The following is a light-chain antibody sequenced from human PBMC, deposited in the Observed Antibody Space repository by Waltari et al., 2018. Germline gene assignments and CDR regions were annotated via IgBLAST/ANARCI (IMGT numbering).Light chain of an antibody. J-gene: IGKJ2*01. CDR2: WAS. CDR3: QQYYSTPPYT. Sequence: DIVMTQSPDSLAVSLGERATINCKSSQSVLYSSNNKNYLAWYQQKPGQPPKLLIYWASTRDSGVPYRFSGSGSGTDFTLTISSLQAEDVAVYYCQQYYSTPPYTFGQGTKLEIK. CDR1: QSVLYSSNNKNY. V-gene: IGKV4-1*01.